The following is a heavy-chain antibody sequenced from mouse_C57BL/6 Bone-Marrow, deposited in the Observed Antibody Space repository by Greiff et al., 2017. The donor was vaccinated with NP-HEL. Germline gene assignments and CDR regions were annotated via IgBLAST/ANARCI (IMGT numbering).Heavy chain of an antibody. J-gene: IGHJ4*01. CDR1: GFSLTSYG. CDR2: IWSGGST. CDR3: AKNPMITTLYYYAMDY. V-gene: IGHV2-4*01. Sequence: VQLQQSGPGLVQPSQSLSITCTVSGFSLTSYGVHWVRQPPGKGLEWLGVIWSGGSTDSNAAFISRLSISKDNSKSQVFFKMNSLQADDTAIYYCAKNPMITTLYYYAMDYWGQGTSVTVSS. D-gene: IGHD2-4*01.